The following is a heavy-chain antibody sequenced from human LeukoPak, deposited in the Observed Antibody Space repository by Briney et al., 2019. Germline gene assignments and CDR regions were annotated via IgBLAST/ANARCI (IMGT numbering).Heavy chain of an antibody. J-gene: IGHJ4*02. D-gene: IGHD2-15*01. V-gene: IGHV3-7*01. Sequence: PGGSLRLSCAASEFTFSSYWMNWVRQAPGKGLEWVANIKQDGSEKYYVDSVKGRFTISRDNTKNSLYLQMNSLRAEDTAVYYCATSDCSGGSCYSVGGYWGQGTLVTVSS. CDR1: EFTFSSYW. CDR3: ATSDCSGGSCYSVGGY. CDR2: IKQDGSEK.